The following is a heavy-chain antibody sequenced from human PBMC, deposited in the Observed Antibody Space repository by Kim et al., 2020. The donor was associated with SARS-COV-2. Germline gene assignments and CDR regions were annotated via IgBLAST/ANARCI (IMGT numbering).Heavy chain of an antibody. CDR3: APYGSGLYGMDV. CDR2: ISSSSSYI. D-gene: IGHD3-10*01. Sequence: GGSLRLSCAASGFTFSSYSMNWVRQAPGKGLEWVSSISSSSSYIYYADSVKGRFTISRDNAKNSLYLQMNSLRAEDTAVYYCAPYGSGLYGMDVWGQGTTVTVSS. J-gene: IGHJ6*02. V-gene: IGHV3-21*01. CDR1: GFTFSSYS.